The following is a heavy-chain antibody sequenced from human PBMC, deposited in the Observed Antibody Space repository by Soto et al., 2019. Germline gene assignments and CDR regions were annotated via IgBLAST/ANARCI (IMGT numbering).Heavy chain of an antibody. CDR2: ISGSGDER. CDR3: VKSPRSGYEAPWDY. CDR1: GFTFSSDA. D-gene: IGHD5-12*01. Sequence: EVQLLESGGGLVQPGGSLRLSCAATGFTFSSDAMNWVRQTPGKGLEWVSGISGSGDERYYADSVKGRFTISRDNSKNTLYLQMNSLRADDTAVYYCVKSPRSGYEAPWDYWGQGTQVTVSS. J-gene: IGHJ4*02. V-gene: IGHV3-23*01.